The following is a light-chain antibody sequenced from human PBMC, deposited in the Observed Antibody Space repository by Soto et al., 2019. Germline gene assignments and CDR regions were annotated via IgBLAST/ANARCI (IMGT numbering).Light chain of an antibody. Sequence: IVMTQSPATLSVTPGERATLSCRASQSVRINLAWYQQKPGQAPRLLIYGASTRATGIPATFSGSGSGTQFTLTISSLQSEDFAIYYCQQYNNWPAITFGQGTLLEIK. CDR3: QQYNNWPAIT. CDR1: QSVRIN. CDR2: GAS. V-gene: IGKV3D-15*01. J-gene: IGKJ5*01.